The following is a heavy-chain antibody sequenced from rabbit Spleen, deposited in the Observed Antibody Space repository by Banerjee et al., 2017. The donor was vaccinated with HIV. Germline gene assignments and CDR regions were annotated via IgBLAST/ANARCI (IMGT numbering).Heavy chain of an antibody. CDR3: ARTSGGSIYTTFYFDL. J-gene: IGHJ4*01. V-gene: IGHV1S45*01. CDR2: IYGENDGIT. Sequence: QEQLVESGGGLVKPEGSLKLSCTASGFDLSSGYYMCWVRQAPGKGLEWIGCIYGENDGITHYANWAKGRFTISKTSSTTVTLQLNSLPAADTATYFCARTSGGSIYTTFYFDLWGQGTLVTVS. D-gene: IGHD8-1*01. CDR1: GFDLSSGYY.